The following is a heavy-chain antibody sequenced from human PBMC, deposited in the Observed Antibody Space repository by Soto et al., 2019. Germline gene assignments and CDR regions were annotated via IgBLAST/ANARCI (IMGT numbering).Heavy chain of an antibody. CDR2: ISYDGSNK. CDR1: GFTFSSYA. V-gene: IGHV3-30-3*01. D-gene: IGHD3-16*01. J-gene: IGHJ6*02. CDR3: ASLSVERHWRGGTYYYYGMDV. Sequence: QVQLVESGGGVVQPGRSLRLSCAASGFTFSSYAMHWVRQAPGKGLEWVAVISYDGSNKYYADSVKGRFIISRDNSKNTLDLQMNSRRAEDTAVYYCASLSVERHWRGGTYYYYGMDVWGQGTTVTVSS.